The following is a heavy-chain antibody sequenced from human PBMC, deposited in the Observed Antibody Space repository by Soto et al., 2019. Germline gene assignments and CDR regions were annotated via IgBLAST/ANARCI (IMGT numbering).Heavy chain of an antibody. D-gene: IGHD2-15*01. CDR3: ARGDGAVGAAIDI. Sequence: GGSLRLSCVVSGFTFSNHYMNWVRQAPGKGLQWVAYISSRSSEINYADPVKGRFTISRDNAKNSVFLHMTSLTAEDTGVYFCARGDGAVGAAIDIWGQGTLVTVSS. CDR1: GFTFSNHY. V-gene: IGHV3-11*06. J-gene: IGHJ4*02. CDR2: ISSRSSEI.